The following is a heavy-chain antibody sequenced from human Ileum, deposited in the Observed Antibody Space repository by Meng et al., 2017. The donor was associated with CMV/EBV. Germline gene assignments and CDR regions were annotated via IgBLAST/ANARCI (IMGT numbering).Heavy chain of an antibody. D-gene: IGHD2-2*01. CDR1: GYTFTGYY. J-gene: IGHJ6*02. CDR2: INPNSGGT. V-gene: IGHV1-2*02. CDR3: ARGSPYCSSISRSYYYYYYGMDV. Sequence: ASVKVSCKASGYTFTGYYMHWVRQAPGQGLEWMGWINPNSGGTNYAQKFQGRVTMTRDTSISTAYMELSRLRSDDTAVYYCARGSPYCSSISRSYYYYYYGMDVWGQGTTVTVSS.